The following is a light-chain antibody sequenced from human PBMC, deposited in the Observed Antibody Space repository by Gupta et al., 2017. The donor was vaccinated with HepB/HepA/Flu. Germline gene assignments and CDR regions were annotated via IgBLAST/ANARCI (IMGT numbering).Light chain of an antibody. V-gene: IGLV1-44*01. CDR3: GAWDDSLNGPV. J-gene: IGLJ3*02. Sequence: QSVLTQPPSASGAPGQRVTISCSGGSSNIGDNGVTWYQHIPGAAPKLLIYDDDQRPSRVPDRFSGSKSDTSASLAISGLQSEDEAQYSCGAWDDSLNGPVFGGGTNLTVL. CDR1: SSNIGDNG. CDR2: DDD.